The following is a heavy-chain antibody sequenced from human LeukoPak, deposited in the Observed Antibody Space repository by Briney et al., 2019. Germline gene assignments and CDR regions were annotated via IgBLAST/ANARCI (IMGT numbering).Heavy chain of an antibody. CDR3: AKDDAWGRFYH. CDR1: GFTLSSYA. J-gene: IGHJ1*01. CDR2: TSSSDSGK. V-gene: IGHV3-23*01. Sequence: GGSLRLSCVVSGFTLSSYAMSWVRQAPGKGLEWVAATSSSDSGKYHADSVRGRFTISRDNSKNTVYLQMNSLRAEDAAVYYCAKDDAWGRFYHWGQGTLVTVSS. D-gene: IGHD3-16*01.